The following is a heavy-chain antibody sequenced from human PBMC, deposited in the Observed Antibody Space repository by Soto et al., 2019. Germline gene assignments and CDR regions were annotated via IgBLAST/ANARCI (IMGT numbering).Heavy chain of an antibody. J-gene: IGHJ5*02. CDR1: GGTFSSYA. D-gene: IGHD2-2*01. V-gene: IGHV1-69*13. CDR2: ITPIFGTA. Sequence: SVKVSCKASGGTFSSYAISWVRQAPGQGLEWMGGITPIFGTANYAQKFQGRVTITADESTSTAYMELSSLRSEDTAVYYCARDIVVVPAALGLSWFDPWGQGTLVTVSS. CDR3: ARDIVVVPAALGLSWFDP.